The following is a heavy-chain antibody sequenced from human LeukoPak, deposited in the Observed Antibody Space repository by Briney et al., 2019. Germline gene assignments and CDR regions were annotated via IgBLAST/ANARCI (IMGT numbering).Heavy chain of an antibody. CDR1: GGSISSYY. D-gene: IGHD3-22*01. Sequence: SETLSLTCTVSGGSISSYYWSWIRQPPGKGLEWIGEINHSGSTNYNPSLKSRVTISVDTSKNQFSLKLSSVTAADTAVYYCARSLITPGYFDYWGQGTLVTVSS. CDR3: ARSLITPGYFDY. V-gene: IGHV4-34*01. CDR2: INHSGST. J-gene: IGHJ4*02.